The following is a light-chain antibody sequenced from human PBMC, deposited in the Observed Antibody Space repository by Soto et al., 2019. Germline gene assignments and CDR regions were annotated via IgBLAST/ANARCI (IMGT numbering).Light chain of an antibody. V-gene: IGKV3-20*01. CDR3: QQYGTSSWT. CDR1: QSLSSSF. J-gene: IGKJ1*01. Sequence: EILFTQSPGTLSLSPGQRATLSCRASQSLSSSFLAWCQQKPGQAPRPLIYGASSRDAGVPDRFRGSWSGTDFTLTISRLEPEDFEVYYCQQYGTSSWTFGQGTKVDIK. CDR2: GAS.